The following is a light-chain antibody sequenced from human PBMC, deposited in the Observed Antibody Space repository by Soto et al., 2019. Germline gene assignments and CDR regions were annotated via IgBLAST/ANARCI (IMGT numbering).Light chain of an antibody. CDR2: AAS. CDR1: QSVSSNY. CDR3: QQYGTSPSWT. V-gene: IGKV3-20*01. Sequence: EIVLTQSPGTLSLSPGERATLSCRASQSVSSNYFAWYQQKPGQAPRLLIYAASSRATGTPDRFSGSGSGTDFTLSISRLEPEDLAVYYCQQYGTSPSWTFGQGTKVEI. J-gene: IGKJ1*01.